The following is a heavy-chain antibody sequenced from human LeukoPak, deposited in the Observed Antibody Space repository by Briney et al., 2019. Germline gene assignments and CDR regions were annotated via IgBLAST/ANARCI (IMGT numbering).Heavy chain of an antibody. CDR2: ISGKGGKI. CDR3: AKRDYYDSSGYAPLFDY. D-gene: IGHD3-22*01. J-gene: IGHJ4*02. Sequence: GGSLRLYCAASEFTFSNYAMAWVRQAPGEGLEWVSGISGKGGKIYYADSVKGRFTISRDNSKNTLYLQMNSLRGEDTAVYFCAKRDYYDSSGYAPLFDYWGQGTLVTVSP. V-gene: IGHV3-23*01. CDR1: EFTFSNYA.